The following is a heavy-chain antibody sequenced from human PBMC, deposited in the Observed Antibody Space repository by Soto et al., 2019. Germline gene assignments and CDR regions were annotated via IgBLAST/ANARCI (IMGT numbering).Heavy chain of an antibody. CDR2: ISHDGSNK. D-gene: IGHD6-19*01. CDR1: GFTFSSYG. CDR3: AKHLLAVACYLHGMDV. J-gene: IGHJ6*02. V-gene: IGHV3-30*18. Sequence: QVQLVESGGGVVQPGRSLRLSCAASGFTFSSYGMHWVRQAPGKGLEWVAVISHDGSNKYFADSVKGRFTSSRDNSQNTLYLQMSGLRAEDTAVYYCAKHLLAVACYLHGMDVWGQGTTVTVSS.